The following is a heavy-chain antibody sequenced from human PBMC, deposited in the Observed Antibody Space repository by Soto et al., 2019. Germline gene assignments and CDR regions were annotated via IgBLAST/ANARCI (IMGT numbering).Heavy chain of an antibody. J-gene: IGHJ4*02. CDR3: ARDFGQWLVEHYFDY. V-gene: IGHV3-30-3*01. CDR2: ISYDGSNK. D-gene: IGHD6-19*01. Sequence: QVQLVESGGGVVQPWRSLRLSCAASGFTFSSYAMHWVRQAPGKGLEWVAVISYDGSNKYYADSVKGRFTISRDNSKNTLYLQMNSLRAEDTAVYYCARDFGQWLVEHYFDYWGQGTLVTVSS. CDR1: GFTFSSYA.